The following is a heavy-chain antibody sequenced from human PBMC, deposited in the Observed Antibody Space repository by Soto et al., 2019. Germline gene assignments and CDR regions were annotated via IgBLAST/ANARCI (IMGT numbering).Heavy chain of an antibody. V-gene: IGHV4-34*01. Sequence: SETLSLTCAVYGGSFSGYYWSWIRQPPGKGLEWIGEINHSGSTNYNPSLKSRVTISVDTSKNQFSLKLSSVTAADTAVYYCARGTLGNMSTPAKDYDYIWGSYRSIDYWGQGTLVTVSS. CDR1: GGSFSGYY. CDR3: ARGTLGNMSTPAKDYDYIWGSYRSIDY. CDR2: INHSGST. J-gene: IGHJ4*02. D-gene: IGHD3-16*02.